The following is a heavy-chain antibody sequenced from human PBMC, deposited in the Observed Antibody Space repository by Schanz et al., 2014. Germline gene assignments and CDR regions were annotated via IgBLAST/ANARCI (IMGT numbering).Heavy chain of an antibody. CDR1: GYTFTSYD. CDR2: MNSKTGNT. J-gene: IGHJ4*02. V-gene: IGHV1-8*01. CDR3: ARVGEAAAGCDY. D-gene: IGHD6-13*01. Sequence: QVQLVQSGAEVKKPGSSVKVSCKASGYTFTSYDINWVRQATGQGLEWMGWMNSKTGNTGYAQRFQGRVTMTMDTYTSTVYMQLHSLRSEDAAVYYCARVGEAAAGCDYWGQGTLVTVSS.